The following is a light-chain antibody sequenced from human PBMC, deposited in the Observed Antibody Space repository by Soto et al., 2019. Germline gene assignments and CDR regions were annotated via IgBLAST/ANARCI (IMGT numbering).Light chain of an antibody. Sequence: QSALTQPRSVSGSPGQSVTISCTGTSSDVGGYNYVSWYQHHPGKAPKLMIYDVSNRPSGVPDRFSGSKSANTASLTISGLQAEDEADYYSCSYAGSPYVFGTGTKLTVL. J-gene: IGLJ1*01. V-gene: IGLV2-11*01. CDR2: DVS. CDR3: CSYAGSPYV. CDR1: SSDVGGYNY.